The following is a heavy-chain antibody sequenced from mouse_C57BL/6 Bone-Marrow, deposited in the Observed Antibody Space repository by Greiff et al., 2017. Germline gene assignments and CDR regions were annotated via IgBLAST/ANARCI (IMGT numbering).Heavy chain of an antibody. D-gene: IGHD2-12*01. V-gene: IGHV1-55*01. CDR2: IYPGSGST. J-gene: IGHJ1*03. Sequence: VQLQQPGAGLVKPGASVKISCTASGYTFTSYWIPWVQQRPGQGLEWIGDIYPGSGSTNYNETFKSKATLTVDTSNSTAYMQLSSLTAEDSAVYYCARPNDSDYGYFDVGGTGTRATVTA. CDR1: GYTFTSYW. CDR3: ARPNDSDYGYFDV.